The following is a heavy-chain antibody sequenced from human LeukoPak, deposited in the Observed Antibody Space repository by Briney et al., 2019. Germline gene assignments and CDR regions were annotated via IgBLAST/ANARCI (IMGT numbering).Heavy chain of an antibody. D-gene: IGHD2-15*01. Sequence: PGGSLRLSCAASGFTASSNYMSWVRQAPGKGLEWVSVIYSGGSTYYADSVKGRFTISRDNSKNTLYLQMNSLRAEDTAVYYCASSKRDVVVVAATRPYYYYGMDVWGQGTTVTVSS. V-gene: IGHV3-53*01. CDR3: ASSKRDVVVVAATRPYYYYGMDV. J-gene: IGHJ6*02. CDR2: IYSGGST. CDR1: GFTASSNY.